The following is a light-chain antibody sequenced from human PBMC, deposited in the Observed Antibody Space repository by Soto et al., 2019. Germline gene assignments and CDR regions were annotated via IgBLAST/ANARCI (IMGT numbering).Light chain of an antibody. CDR2: EGS. J-gene: IGLJ3*02. CDR3: CSYAVTSTFV. V-gene: IGLV2-23*03. Sequence: QSALTQPASVSGSPGQSITISCTGTSSDVGSYNLVSWYQHHPGKAPKLMLYEGSKRPSGVSDRFSGSKSGYTASLTISGLQAVDEADYYCCSYAVTSTFVFGGGTQLTVL. CDR1: SSDVGSYNL.